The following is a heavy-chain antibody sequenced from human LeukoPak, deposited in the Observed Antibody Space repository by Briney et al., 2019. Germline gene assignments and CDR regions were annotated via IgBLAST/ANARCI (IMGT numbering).Heavy chain of an antibody. D-gene: IGHD6-13*01. Sequence: GASVKVSCKASGYDFIAFGISWVRQAPGQGLEWMGWISAYNGNTDYAPKFQDRVSMTTDTSTSTAFLEVRSLTSDDTATYYCAEGARSSLLYWGQGSLVTVSS. J-gene: IGHJ4*02. CDR2: ISAYNGNT. CDR1: GYDFIAFG. V-gene: IGHV1-18*01. CDR3: AEGARSSLLY.